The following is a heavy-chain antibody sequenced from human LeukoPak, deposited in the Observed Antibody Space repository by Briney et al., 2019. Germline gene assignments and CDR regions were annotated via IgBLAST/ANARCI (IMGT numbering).Heavy chain of an antibody. V-gene: IGHV4-34*01. CDR3: ARGPPSYYDSSGYPDY. Sequence: PSETLSLTCAVYGGSFSGYYWSWIRRPPGKGLEWIGEINHSGSTNYNPSLKSRVTISVDTSKNQFSLKLSSVTAADTAVYYCARGPPSYYDSSGYPDYWGQGTLVTVSS. CDR1: GGSFSGYY. CDR2: INHSGST. D-gene: IGHD3-22*01. J-gene: IGHJ4*02.